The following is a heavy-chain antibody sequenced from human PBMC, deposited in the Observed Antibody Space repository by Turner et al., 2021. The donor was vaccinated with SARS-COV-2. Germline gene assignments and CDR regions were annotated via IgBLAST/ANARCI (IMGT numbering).Heavy chain of an antibody. J-gene: IGHJ4*02. D-gene: IGHD5-18*01. CDR2: INHGGST. CDR3: ARGGGYSYGALDY. V-gene: IGHV4-34*01. Sequence: QVQLQQWGAGLLKPSETLSLTCAVYGGSFSGYYWSWIRQPPGKGLEWIGEINHGGSTNYNPSLKSRVTISVDTSKNQFSLNLSSVTAADTAVYYCARGGGYSYGALDYWGQGTLVTVSS. CDR1: GGSFSGYY.